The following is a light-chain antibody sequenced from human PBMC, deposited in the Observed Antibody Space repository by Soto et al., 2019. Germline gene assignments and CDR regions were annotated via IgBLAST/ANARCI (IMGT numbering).Light chain of an antibody. J-gene: IGKJ2*01. CDR3: QQYSSYSYT. CDR2: KVS. Sequence: DIQMTQSPSTLSASVGDRVTITCRASQSINTWLAWYQQKPGKPPKILIYKVSDLANGAPSRFSGGGSGTEFTLTINGLQPDDFATYYCQQYSSYSYTFGQGTKLEIK. CDR1: QSINTW. V-gene: IGKV1-5*03.